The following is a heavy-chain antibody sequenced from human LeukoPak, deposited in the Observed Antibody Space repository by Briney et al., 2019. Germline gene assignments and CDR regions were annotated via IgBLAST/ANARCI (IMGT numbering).Heavy chain of an antibody. D-gene: IGHD3-9*01. J-gene: IGHJ4*02. V-gene: IGHV1-69*01. CDR2: IIPIFGTA. CDR3: ARDRGQKLRYFDRLSD. Sequence: ASVKVSCKASGGTFSSYAISWVRQAPGQGLEWMGGIIPIFGTANYAQKFQGRVTITADESTSTAYMELSSLRSEDTAVYYCARDRGQKLRYFDRLSDWGQGTLVTVFS. CDR1: GGTFSSYA.